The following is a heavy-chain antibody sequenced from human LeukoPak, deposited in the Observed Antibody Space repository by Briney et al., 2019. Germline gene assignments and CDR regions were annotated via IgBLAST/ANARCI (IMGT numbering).Heavy chain of an antibody. J-gene: IGHJ4*02. CDR3: ARGQATYGGLSD. CDR1: GGSFSGYY. D-gene: IGHD3-16*01. V-gene: IGHV4-34*01. Sequence: PSETLSLTCAVYGGSFSGYYWSWIRQPPGKGLECIGEINHSGSTNYNPSLKSRVTISVDTSKNQFSLKLSSVTAADTAVYYCARGQATYGGLSDWGQGTLVTVSS. CDR2: INHSGST.